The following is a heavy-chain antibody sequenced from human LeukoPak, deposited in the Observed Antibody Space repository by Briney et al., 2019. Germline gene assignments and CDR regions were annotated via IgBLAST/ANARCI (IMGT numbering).Heavy chain of an antibody. CDR3: AITDYYRSLYYFDY. CDR2: NT. CDR1: GYSFTNYW. J-gene: IGHJ4*02. Sequence: GASLQISCKGSGYSFTNYWIGWVRQMPGKGLEWMGINTRYRPSFQGQVTISADKSISTAYLQWSSLKASDTAMYYCAITDYYRSLYYFDYWGQGTLVTVSS. V-gene: IGHV5-51*01. D-gene: IGHD3-10*01.